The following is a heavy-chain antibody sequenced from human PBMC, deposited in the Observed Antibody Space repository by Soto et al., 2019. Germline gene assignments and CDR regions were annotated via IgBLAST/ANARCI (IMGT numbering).Heavy chain of an antibody. CDR1: GFTFSSYW. CDR2: INSDASST. V-gene: IGHV3-74*01. Sequence: EVQLVESGGGLVQPGGSLRLSCAASGFTFSSYWMHWVRQAPGKGLVWVSRINSDASSTSYADSVKGRFTISRDNAKNTLYLQMNSLRAEDTAVYYCARVGYSSNWPLLFNWFDPWGQGTLVTVSS. J-gene: IGHJ5*02. D-gene: IGHD6-13*01. CDR3: ARVGYSSNWPLLFNWFDP.